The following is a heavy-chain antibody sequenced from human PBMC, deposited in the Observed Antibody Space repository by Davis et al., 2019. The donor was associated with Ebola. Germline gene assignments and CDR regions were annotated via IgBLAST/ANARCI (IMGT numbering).Heavy chain of an antibody. Sequence: PSETLSLTCTVSGGSISSYYWSWIRQPPGKGLEWIGYIYYSGSTNYNPSLKSRVTISVDTSKNQFSLKLSSVTAADTAVYYCARYNWNYFDYYYYMDVWGKGTTVTVSS. CDR1: GGSISSYY. CDR3: ARYNWNYFDYYYYMDV. J-gene: IGHJ6*03. CDR2: IYYSGST. V-gene: IGHV4-59*01. D-gene: IGHD1-7*01.